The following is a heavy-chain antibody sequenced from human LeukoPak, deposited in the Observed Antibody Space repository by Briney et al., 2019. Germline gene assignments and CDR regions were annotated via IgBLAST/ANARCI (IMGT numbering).Heavy chain of an antibody. V-gene: IGHV4-4*02. CDR3: ATRGIAAAGRVDY. CDR2: IYHSGST. Sequence: SETLSLTCAVSGGPISSSNWWSWVRQPPGKGLEWIGEIYHSGSTNYNPSLKSRVTISVDKSKNQFSLKLSSVTAADTAVYYCATRGIAAAGRVDYWGQGTLVTVSS. J-gene: IGHJ4*02. CDR1: GGPISSSNW. D-gene: IGHD6-13*01.